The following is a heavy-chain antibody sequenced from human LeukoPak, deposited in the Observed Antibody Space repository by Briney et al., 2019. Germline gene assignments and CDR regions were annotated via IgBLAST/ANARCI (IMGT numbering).Heavy chain of an antibody. V-gene: IGHV5-51*01. CDR3: ARLRDAYPDY. Sequence: GESLKISCKGSGCSFTSYWIGWVRQMPGKGLEWMGIIYPGDSDSRYSPSFQGQVTISADKSISTAYLQWNSLMASDTAMYYCARLRDAYPDYWGQGTLITVSS. CDR1: GCSFTSYW. J-gene: IGHJ4*02. D-gene: IGHD5-24*01. CDR2: IYPGDSDS.